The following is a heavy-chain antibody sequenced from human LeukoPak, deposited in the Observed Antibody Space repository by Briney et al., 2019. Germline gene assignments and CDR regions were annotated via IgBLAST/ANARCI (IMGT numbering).Heavy chain of an antibody. CDR3: AKDLEVTMVRGVIPPLYYFDY. D-gene: IGHD3-10*01. Sequence: LSLTCAVYLGSFSNYHWSWIRQAPGKGLEWVAVISYDGSNKYYADSVKGRFTISRDNSKNTLYLQMNSLRAEDTAVYYCAKDLEVTMVRGVIPPLYYFDYWGQGTLVTVSS. CDR2: ISYDGSNK. CDR1: LGSFSNYH. V-gene: IGHV3-30*18. J-gene: IGHJ4*02.